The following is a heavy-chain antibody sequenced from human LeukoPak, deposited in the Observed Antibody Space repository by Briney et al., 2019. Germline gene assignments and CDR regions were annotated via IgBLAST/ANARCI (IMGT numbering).Heavy chain of an antibody. CDR2: INHSGST. V-gene: IGHV4-34*01. Sequence: PGGSLRLSCAASGFTFSSYAMSWVRQAPGKGLEWIGEINHSGSTNYNPSLKSRVTISIDTSKNQFSLKLSSVTAADTAVYYCARQGGWIQIRGRVDYWGQGTLVTVSS. J-gene: IGHJ4*02. D-gene: IGHD5-18*01. CDR1: GFTFSSYA. CDR3: ARQGGWIQIRGRVDY.